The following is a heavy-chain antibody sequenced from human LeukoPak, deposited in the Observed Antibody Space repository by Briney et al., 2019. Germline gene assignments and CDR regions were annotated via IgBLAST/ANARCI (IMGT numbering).Heavy chain of an antibody. CDR2: IYNNENT. CDR1: GDSISGYY. D-gene: IGHD3-3*01. J-gene: IGHJ3*02. CDR3: ARGSGLTAFDI. Sequence: WGTLSLTCTVSGDSISGYYWSWIRQPAGKGLEWIGRIYNNENTNYNPSLKSRVTMSVDTSKDQFSLKLSPVTAADTAVYFCARGSGLTAFDIWGQGTVVTVSS. V-gene: IGHV4-4*07.